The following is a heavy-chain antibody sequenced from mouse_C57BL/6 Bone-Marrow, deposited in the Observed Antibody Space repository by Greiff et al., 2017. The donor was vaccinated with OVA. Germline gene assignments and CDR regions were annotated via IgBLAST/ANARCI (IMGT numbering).Heavy chain of an antibody. D-gene: IGHD2-4*01. CDR3: VRGDYDGWFDY. J-gene: IGHJ3*01. CDR2: IRSKSNNYAT. Sequence: EVMLVESGGGLVQPKGSLKLSCAASGFSFNTYAMNWVRQAPGKGLEWVARIRSKSNNYATYYADSVKDRFTISRDDSESMLYLQMNNLKTEDTAMYYCVRGDYDGWFDYWGQGTLVTVSA. V-gene: IGHV10-1*01. CDR1: GFSFNTYA.